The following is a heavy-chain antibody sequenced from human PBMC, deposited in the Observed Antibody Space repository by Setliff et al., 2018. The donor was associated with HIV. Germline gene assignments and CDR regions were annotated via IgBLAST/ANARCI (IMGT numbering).Heavy chain of an antibody. CDR1: GYTFTSNG. Sequence: ASVKVSCKASGYTFTSNGISWVRQAPGQGLEWMGWIRAYNGNRNYAQRLQGRVTMTTDTSTSTAYMELRSLRSDDTAVYYCAVVVPAAMAGGIGWFDPWGQGTLVTVSS. D-gene: IGHD2-2*01. J-gene: IGHJ5*02. CDR2: IRAYNGNR. CDR3: AVVVPAAMAGGIGWFDP. V-gene: IGHV1-18*01.